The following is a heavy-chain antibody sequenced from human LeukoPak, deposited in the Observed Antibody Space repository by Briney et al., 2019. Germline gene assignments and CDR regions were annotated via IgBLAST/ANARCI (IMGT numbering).Heavy chain of an antibody. CDR1: GYTFTGYY. CDR3: AREGGSYGSYYFDY. CDR2: INPNSGGR. V-gene: IGHV1-2*02. J-gene: IGHJ4*02. Sequence: ASVKVSCKASGYTFTGYYMHWVRQAPGQGLEWMGWINPNSGGRNYAQKFQGRVTMTRDTSISTAYMELSRLRSDDTAVYYCAREGGSYGSYYFDYWGQGTLVTVSS. D-gene: IGHD5-18*01.